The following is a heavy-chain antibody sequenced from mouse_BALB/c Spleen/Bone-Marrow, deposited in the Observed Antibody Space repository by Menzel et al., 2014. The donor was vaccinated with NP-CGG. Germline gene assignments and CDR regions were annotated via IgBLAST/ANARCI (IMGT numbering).Heavy chain of an antibody. D-gene: IGHD2-3*01. Sequence: EVHLVESGGGLVQPGGSLRLSCATSGVTFTDYYMSWVRQPPGKAPEWLGFIRNKANGHTTEYSASVKGRFTISRDNSQSILYLQMNTLRAEDSATYYCARDINDGYYWYFDVWGAGTTVTVSS. CDR2: IRNKANGHTT. V-gene: IGHV7-3*02. J-gene: IGHJ1*01. CDR1: GVTFTDYY. CDR3: ARDINDGYYWYFDV.